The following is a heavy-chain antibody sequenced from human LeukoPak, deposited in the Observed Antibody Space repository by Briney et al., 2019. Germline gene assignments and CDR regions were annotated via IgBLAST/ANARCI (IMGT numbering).Heavy chain of an antibody. CDR2: IYYSGST. D-gene: IGHD4-17*01. CDR3: ASFYGDYWYFDL. CDR1: GGSISSYY. J-gene: IGHJ2*01. V-gene: IGHV4-59*12. Sequence: SETLSLTCTVSGGSISSYYWSWIRQPPGKGLEWIGYIYYSGSTYYNPSLKSRVTISVDTSKNQFSLKLSSVTAADTAVYYCASFYGDYWYFDLWGRGTLVTVSS.